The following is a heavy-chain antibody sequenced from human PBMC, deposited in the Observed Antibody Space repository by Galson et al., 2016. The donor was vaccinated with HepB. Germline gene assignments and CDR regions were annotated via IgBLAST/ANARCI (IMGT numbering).Heavy chain of an antibody. CDR3: ATGLPSRGYSGYVSYQYFGMDV. J-gene: IGHJ6*02. D-gene: IGHD5-12*01. CDR2: TYYRSKWFY. V-gene: IGHV6-1*01. CDR1: GDSVSSNNAG. Sequence: CAISGDSVSSNNAGWNWIRQSPSRGLEWLGRTYYRSKWFYDYAESVKSRITIKPDTTKNQFSLQLNSVTVEDTAVYYCATGLPSRGYSGYVSYQYFGMDVWGQGTTVTVSS.